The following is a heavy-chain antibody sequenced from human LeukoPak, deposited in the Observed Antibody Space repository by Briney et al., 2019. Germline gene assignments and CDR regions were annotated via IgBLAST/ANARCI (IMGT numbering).Heavy chain of an antibody. J-gene: IGHJ4*02. Sequence: SVKVSCKASGGTFSNYAINWVRQAPGRGLEWMGRITPILGLINYAQKFQGRVTITADKSTSTGYLDVTGLRSDDTAVYYCARGRGSRTGYNGDYLDYWGQGTLVTVSS. CDR2: ITPILGLI. V-gene: IGHV1-69*04. CDR1: GGTFSNYA. D-gene: IGHD5-24*01. CDR3: ARGRGSRTGYNGDYLDY.